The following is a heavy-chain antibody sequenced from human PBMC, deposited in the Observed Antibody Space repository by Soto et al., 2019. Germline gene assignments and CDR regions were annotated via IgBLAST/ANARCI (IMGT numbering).Heavy chain of an antibody. J-gene: IGHJ4*02. CDR1: GYTFTGYA. CDR2: INAGNGNT. CDR3: ARAVAVPADFDY. D-gene: IGHD6-19*01. Sequence: QVPVVQSGAEEKKPGASVKVSCTASGYTFTGYAMHWVRQAPGQRLEWMGWINAGNGNTKYSQRFQGRVTITRDTSASTAYRELSSLRSEDTAVYYCARAVAVPADFDYWGQGTLVTVSS. V-gene: IGHV1-3*05.